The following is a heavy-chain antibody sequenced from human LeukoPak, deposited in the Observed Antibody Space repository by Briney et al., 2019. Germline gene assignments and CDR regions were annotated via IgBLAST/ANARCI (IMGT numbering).Heavy chain of an antibody. D-gene: IGHD6-13*01. CDR2: IWYDGSNK. CDR3: AKAGYGSDSSSWHSYYYYYYMDV. CDR1: GFTFSSYG. Sequence: PGRSLRLSCAASGFTFSSYGMHWVRQAPGKGLEWVAVIWYDGSNKCYADSVKGRFTISRDNSKNTLYLQMNSLRAEDTAVYYCAKAGYGSDSSSWHSYYYYYYMDVWGKGTTVTVSS. V-gene: IGHV3-33*06. J-gene: IGHJ6*03.